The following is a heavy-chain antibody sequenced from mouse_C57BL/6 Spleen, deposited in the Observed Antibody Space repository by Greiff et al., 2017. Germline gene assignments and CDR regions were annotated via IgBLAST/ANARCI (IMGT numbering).Heavy chain of an antibody. J-gene: IGHJ4*01. Sequence: QVQLQQSGPELVKPGASVKISCKASGYTFTDYYINWVKQRPGQGLEWIGWIYPGSGNTKYNEKFKGKATLTVDTSSSTAYMQLSILTSEDSAVYFCARSGPCYYYGSSYPYAMDYWGQGTSVTVSS. V-gene: IGHV1-84*01. D-gene: IGHD1-1*01. CDR2: IYPGSGNT. CDR3: ARSGPCYYYGSSYPYAMDY. CDR1: GYTFTDYY.